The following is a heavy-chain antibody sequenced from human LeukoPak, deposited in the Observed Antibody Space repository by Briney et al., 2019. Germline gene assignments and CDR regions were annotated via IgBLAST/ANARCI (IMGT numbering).Heavy chain of an antibody. D-gene: IGHD4-17*01. V-gene: IGHV4-31*03. CDR3: ARAPVTTPSEFDY. Sequence: SETLSLTCNVSGDSISSGGYYWSWIRQHPGKGLEWIGYISYSGNTYYNPSLKSRAAISVDTPKNQFSLKLSSTTAADTAVYYCARAPVTTPSEFDYWGQGTLVTVSS. J-gene: IGHJ4*02. CDR1: GDSISSGGYY. CDR2: ISYSGNT.